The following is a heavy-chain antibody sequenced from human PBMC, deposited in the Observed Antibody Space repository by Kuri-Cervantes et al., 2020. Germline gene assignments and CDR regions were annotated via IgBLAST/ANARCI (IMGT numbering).Heavy chain of an antibody. Sequence: GGSLRLSCAASGFTFSSYAMHWVRQAPGKGLEWVAVISYDGSNKYYADSVKGRFTISRDNSKNTLYLQMNSLRAEDTAVYYCARNYGDYNYYYYMDVWGKGTTVTVSS. CDR1: GFTFSSYA. CDR3: ARNYGDYNYYYYMDV. CDR2: ISYDGSNK. D-gene: IGHD4-17*01. V-gene: IGHV3-30-3*01. J-gene: IGHJ6*03.